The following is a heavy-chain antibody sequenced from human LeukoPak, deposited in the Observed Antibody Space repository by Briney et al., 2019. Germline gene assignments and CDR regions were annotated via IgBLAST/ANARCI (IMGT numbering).Heavy chain of an antibody. J-gene: IGHJ5*02. CDR1: GGSISSYY. CDR2: IYYSGST. Sequence: SETLSLTCTVSGGSISSYYWSWIRQPPGKGLEWIGYIYYSGSTNYNPSLKSRVTISVDTSKNQFSLKLSSVTAADTAVYYCARASTGYCSGGSCYSGYWFDPWGQGTQVTVSS. CDR3: ARASTGYCSGGSCYSGYWFDP. D-gene: IGHD2-15*01. V-gene: IGHV4-59*01.